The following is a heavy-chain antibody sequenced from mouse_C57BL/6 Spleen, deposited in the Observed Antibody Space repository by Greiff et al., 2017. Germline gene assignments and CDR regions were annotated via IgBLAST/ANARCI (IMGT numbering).Heavy chain of an antibody. Sequence: QVQLQQSGAELVKPGASVKISCTASGYAFSSYWLNWVKQRPGKGLEWIGQIYTGDGDTHYNGKFKGKATLTADKSSSTAYMQLSSLTSEDSAVYFCARDYGDFYYAMDYWGQGTSVTVSS. D-gene: IGHD1-1*02. V-gene: IGHV1-80*01. CDR1: GYAFSSYW. CDR3: ARDYGDFYYAMDY. J-gene: IGHJ4*01. CDR2: IYTGDGDT.